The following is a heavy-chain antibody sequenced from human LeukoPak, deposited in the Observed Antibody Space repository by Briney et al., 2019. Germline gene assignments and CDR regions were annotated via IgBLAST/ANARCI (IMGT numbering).Heavy chain of an antibody. CDR1: GFTFDDYA. CDR3: AKGDLEYILTGDYDY. Sequence: GGSLRLSCAASGFTFDDYAMHWVRQAPGKGLEWVSGISWNSGSIGYADSVKGRFTISRDNAKNSLYLQMNSLRAEDTALYYCAKGDLEYILTGDYDYWGQGTLVTVSS. V-gene: IGHV3-9*01. J-gene: IGHJ4*02. CDR2: ISWNSGSI. D-gene: IGHD3-9*01.